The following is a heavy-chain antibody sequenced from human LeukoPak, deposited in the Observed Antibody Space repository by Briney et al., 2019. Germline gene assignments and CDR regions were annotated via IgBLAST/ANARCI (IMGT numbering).Heavy chain of an antibody. CDR2: IRYDGSDE. CDR1: GFTFTSYG. J-gene: IGHJ4*02. D-gene: IGHD6-13*01. Sequence: PGGSLRLSCAASGFTFTSYGMHWVRQAPGKGLEWVAFIRYDGSDEYNGDSVKGRFTISRDNSENTLFLQMKSLRAEDTAVYYCAKDRDSSWYGSGFEYWGQGTLVTVSS. V-gene: IGHV3-30*02. CDR3: AKDRDSSWYGSGFEY.